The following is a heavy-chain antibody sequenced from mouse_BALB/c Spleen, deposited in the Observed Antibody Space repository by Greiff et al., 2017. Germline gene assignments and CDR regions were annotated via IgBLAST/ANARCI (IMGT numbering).Heavy chain of an antibody. CDR3: ARERRDYYAMDY. J-gene: IGHJ4*01. V-gene: IGHV5-6-5*01. CDR1: GFTFSSYA. Sequence: EVQRVESGGGLVKPGGSLKLSCAASGFTFSSYAMSWVRQTPEKRLEWVASISSGGSTYYPDSVKGRFTISRDNARNILYLQMSSLRSEDTAMYYCARERRDYYAMDYWGQGTSVTVSS. CDR2: ISSGGST.